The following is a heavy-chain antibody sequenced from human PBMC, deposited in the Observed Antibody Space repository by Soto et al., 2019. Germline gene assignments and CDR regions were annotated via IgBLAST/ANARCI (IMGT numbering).Heavy chain of an antibody. CDR3: ARGDVRGYSYGGNYNYYGTDV. V-gene: IGHV3-30-3*01. CDR1: GFTFSSYA. J-gene: IGHJ6*02. Sequence: PGGSLRLSCAASGFTFSSYAMHWVRQAPGKGLEWVAVISYDGSNKYYADSVKGRFTISRDNSKNTLYLQMNSLRAEDTAVYYCARGDVRGYSYGGNYNYYGTDVWGQGTTVTVS. CDR2: ISYDGSNK. D-gene: IGHD5-18*01.